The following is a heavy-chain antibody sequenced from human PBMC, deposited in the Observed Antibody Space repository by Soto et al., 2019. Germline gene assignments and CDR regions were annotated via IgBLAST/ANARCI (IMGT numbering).Heavy chain of an antibody. J-gene: IGHJ5*02. Sequence: QVQLVQSGAEVKTPGSSVKVSCKASGGTFSSYTISWVRQAPGQGLEWMGRIIPILGIANYAQKFQGRVSITADKSTSTAYMELSSLRSEDTAVYYCARGAATGDLLDPWGQGTLVTVSS. CDR1: GGTFSSYT. V-gene: IGHV1-69*02. CDR3: ARGAATGDLLDP. CDR2: IIPILGIA. D-gene: IGHD2-15*01.